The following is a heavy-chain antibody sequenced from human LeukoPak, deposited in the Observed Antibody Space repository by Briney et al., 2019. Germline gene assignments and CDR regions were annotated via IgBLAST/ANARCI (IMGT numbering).Heavy chain of an antibody. CDR3: ARDSGSGNNDY. CDR2: ISADNGNT. J-gene: IGHJ4*02. Sequence: ASVKVSCKASGYTFTSYAIHWVRQAPGQRLEWMGWISADNGNTKYSQNFQGRVTFISNTSATTAFMELSSLRSEDAAVYYCARDSGSGNNDYWGQGTLVTVSS. D-gene: IGHD1-26*01. CDR1: GYTFTSYA. V-gene: IGHV1-3*01.